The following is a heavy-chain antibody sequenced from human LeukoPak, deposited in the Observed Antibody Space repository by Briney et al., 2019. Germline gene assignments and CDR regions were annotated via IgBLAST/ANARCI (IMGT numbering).Heavy chain of an antibody. Sequence: PGRSLRLSCAASGFSFSSYGMHWVRQAPGKGLEWVAVIWYDGSNKYNADSVKGRFTISRDNSKNTLYLQMNSLRAEDTAVYYCVKDRTTSYFDYWGQGTLVTVSS. V-gene: IGHV3-33*06. CDR1: GFSFSSYG. CDR2: IWYDGSNK. J-gene: IGHJ4*02. CDR3: VKDRTTSYFDY. D-gene: IGHD4-17*01.